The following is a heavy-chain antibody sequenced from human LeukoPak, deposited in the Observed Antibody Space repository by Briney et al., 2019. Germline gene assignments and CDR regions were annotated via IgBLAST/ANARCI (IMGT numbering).Heavy chain of an antibody. CDR2: IHYSGST. J-gene: IGHJ6*02. D-gene: IGHD3/OR15-3a*01. Sequence: SETLSLTCTVSGGSISGYYWSWIRQPPGKGLEWIGYIHYSGSTNYSPSLKGRVTISVETSKNQFSLKLSSVTAADAAVYYCARGDGTGYYYYGMDVWGQGTTVTVSS. CDR3: ARGDGTGYYYYGMDV. CDR1: GGSISGYY. V-gene: IGHV4-59*01.